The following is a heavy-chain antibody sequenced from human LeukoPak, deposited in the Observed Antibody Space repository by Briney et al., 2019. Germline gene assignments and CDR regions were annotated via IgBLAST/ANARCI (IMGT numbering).Heavy chain of an antibody. Sequence: GGSRRLSCAASGFTFDDYGMSWVRQAPGKGLEWVSGINWNGGSTGYADSVKGRFTISRDNAKNSLYLQMNSLRAEDTALYYCARGANYDSSGYYYYVDYWGQGTLVTVSS. CDR3: ARGANYDSSGYYYYVDY. V-gene: IGHV3-20*04. CDR2: INWNGGST. CDR1: GFTFDDYG. D-gene: IGHD3-22*01. J-gene: IGHJ4*02.